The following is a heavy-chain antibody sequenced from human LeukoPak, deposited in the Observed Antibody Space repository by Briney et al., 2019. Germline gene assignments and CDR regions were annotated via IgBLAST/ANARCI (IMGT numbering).Heavy chain of an antibody. CDR2: SNPGDAAT. V-gene: IGHV5-51*01. CDR1: GYIFTSYL. J-gene: IGHJ4*02. CDR3: ARYDQLLSRRVDY. D-gene: IGHD2-2*01. Sequence: GESLKISLKGSGYIFTSYLIGWVRQMPGKGLGWMGISNPGDAATRYSPSFKGQVTISVDKSISTAYLQWSSLKASDTAMYYCARYDQLLSRRVDYWGQGTLVTVSS.